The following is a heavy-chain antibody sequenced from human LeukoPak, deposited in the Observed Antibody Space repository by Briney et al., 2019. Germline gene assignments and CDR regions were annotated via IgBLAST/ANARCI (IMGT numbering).Heavy chain of an antibody. Sequence: GRSLRLSCTGLGFTFGDYAMSWVRQAPGKGLEWVGFIRSKAFGGPTEYAASVKGRFTISRDDSKSTAYLQMNSLKTEDTAVYSCTRDGLAPGGRAFDIWGQGTMVTVSS. CDR3: TRDGLAPGGRAFDI. CDR1: GFTFGDYA. CDR2: IRSKAFGGPT. J-gene: IGHJ3*02. D-gene: IGHD1-14*01. V-gene: IGHV3-49*04.